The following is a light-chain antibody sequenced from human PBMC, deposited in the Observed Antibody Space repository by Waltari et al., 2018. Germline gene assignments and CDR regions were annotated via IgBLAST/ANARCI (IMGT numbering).Light chain of an antibody. CDR3: MFWPSNVWV. CDR2: STSDSEK. Sequence: QPVLTQPPSSSASPGESARLTCTLPSDINVGDFNLYSSQQKPGSPPRFLLYSTSDSEKAQGSGVPSRFSGSKDASANAGILLISGLQSEDEADYYCMFWPSNVWVFGGGTKLTVL. V-gene: IGLV5-37*01. J-gene: IGLJ3*02. CDR1: SDINVGDFN.